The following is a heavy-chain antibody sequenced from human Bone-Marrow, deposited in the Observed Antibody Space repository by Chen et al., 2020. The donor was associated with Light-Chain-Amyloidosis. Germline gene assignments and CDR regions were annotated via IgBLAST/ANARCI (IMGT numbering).Heavy chain of an antibody. Sequence: KGSGYTFPNYWIGWVRQMPGKGLEWMGVIYPDDSEARYSPSFEGQVTISADKSITTAYLQWRSLKASDTAMYYCARRRDGYNFDYWGQGTLVTVSS. CDR2: IYPDDSEA. D-gene: IGHD5-12*01. V-gene: IGHV5-51*01. CDR3: ARRRDGYNFDY. CDR1: GYTFPNYW. J-gene: IGHJ4*02.